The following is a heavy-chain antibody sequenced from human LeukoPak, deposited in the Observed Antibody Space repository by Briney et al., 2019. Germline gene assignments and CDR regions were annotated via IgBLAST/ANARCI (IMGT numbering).Heavy chain of an antibody. J-gene: IGHJ4*02. CDR1: GGSTSSYY. Sequence: PSETLSLTCTVSGGSTSSYYWSWIRQPPGKGLEWIGYIYYSGSTNYNPSLKSRVTISVDTSKNQFSLKLSSVTAADTAVYYCARGSSGWYFDYWGQGTLVTVSS. D-gene: IGHD6-19*01. CDR3: ARGSSGWYFDY. CDR2: IYYSGST. V-gene: IGHV4-59*01.